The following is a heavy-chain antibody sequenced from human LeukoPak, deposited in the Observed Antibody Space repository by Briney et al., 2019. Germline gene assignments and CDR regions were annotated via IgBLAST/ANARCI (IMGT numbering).Heavy chain of an antibody. CDR1: GFTFDDYA. Sequence: GRSLRLSCAASGFTFDDYAMHWVRQVPGKGLEWVANIKQDGSEKYYVDSVKGRFTISRDNAKNSLYLQMNSLRAEDTAVYYCARDFHAFDIWGQGTMVTVSS. J-gene: IGHJ3*02. CDR2: IKQDGSEK. V-gene: IGHV3-7*01. CDR3: ARDFHAFDI.